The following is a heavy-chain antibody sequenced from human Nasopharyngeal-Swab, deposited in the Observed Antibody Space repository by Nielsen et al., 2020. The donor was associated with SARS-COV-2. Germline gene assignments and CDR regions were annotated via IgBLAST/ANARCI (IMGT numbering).Heavy chain of an antibody. J-gene: IGHJ5*02. CDR1: GLTFSDYY. D-gene: IGHD6-13*01. CDR3: ARDFGAPSSSWYDGDWFDP. V-gene: IGHV3-11*01. Sequence: GESLKISCAASGLTFSDYYMSWIRQAPGKGLEWVSYISSSGSTIYYADSVKGRFTISRDNAKNSLYLQMNSLRAEDTAVYYCARDFGAPSSSWYDGDWFDPWGQGTLVTVSS. CDR2: ISSSGSTI.